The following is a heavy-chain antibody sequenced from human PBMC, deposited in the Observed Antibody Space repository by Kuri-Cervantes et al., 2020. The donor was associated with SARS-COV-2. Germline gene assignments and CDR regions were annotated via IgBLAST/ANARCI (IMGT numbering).Heavy chain of an antibody. V-gene: IGHV3-53*01. Sequence: GGSLRLSCAASGLTVRSNYMSWVRQAPGKGLEWVSVIYSGGSTYYADSVKGRFTISRDSSKNMLYLQMNSLRAEDTAVYYCARERYGDYVSPYQYYGMDVWAKGPRSPSP. D-gene: IGHD4-17*01. J-gene: IGHJ6*02. CDR2: IYSGGST. CDR3: ARERYGDYVSPYQYYGMDV. CDR1: GLTVRSNY.